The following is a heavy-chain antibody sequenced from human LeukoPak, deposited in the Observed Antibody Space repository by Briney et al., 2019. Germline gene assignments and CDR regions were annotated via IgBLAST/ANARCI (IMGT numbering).Heavy chain of an antibody. J-gene: IGHJ4*02. V-gene: IGHV4-4*07. Sequence: SETLSLTCTVSGGSISNDYWSWIRQAAGRELEWIGRIYTRGSTNYNPSLKSRVTISLDKSKKQFSLNLNSVTAADTAVYYCAYGGDAYKTGYWGQGTLVTVSS. D-gene: IGHD5-24*01. CDR3: AYGGDAYKTGY. CDR2: IYTRGST. CDR1: GGSISNDY.